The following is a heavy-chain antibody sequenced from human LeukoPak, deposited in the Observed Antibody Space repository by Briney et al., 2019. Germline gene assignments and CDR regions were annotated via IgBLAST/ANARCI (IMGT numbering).Heavy chain of an antibody. CDR2: IYYSGST. CDR1: GDSISSGSHY. V-gene: IGHV4-39*01. D-gene: IGHD1-26*01. CDR3: ARHSQWELQVYYFDY. Sequence: PSETLSLTCTVSGDSISSGSHYWGWIRQPPGKGLEWIGSIYYSGSTYYNPSLKSRVTISVDTSKNQFSLKLSSVTAADTAVYYCARHSQWELQVYYFDYWGQGTLVTVSS. J-gene: IGHJ4*02.